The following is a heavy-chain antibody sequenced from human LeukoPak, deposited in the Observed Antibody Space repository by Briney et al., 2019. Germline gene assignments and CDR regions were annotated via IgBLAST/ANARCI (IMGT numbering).Heavy chain of an antibody. Sequence: GGSLRLSCAASGFTFSSYEMNWVRQAPGKGLEWVSYISSSGSTISYADSVKGRFTISRDNAKNSLYLQMNSLRAEDTAVYYCARGPKSYGDYFDYWGQGALVTVSS. CDR1: GFTFSSYE. D-gene: IGHD4-17*01. J-gene: IGHJ4*02. CDR3: ARGPKSYGDYFDY. CDR2: ISSSGSTI. V-gene: IGHV3-48*03.